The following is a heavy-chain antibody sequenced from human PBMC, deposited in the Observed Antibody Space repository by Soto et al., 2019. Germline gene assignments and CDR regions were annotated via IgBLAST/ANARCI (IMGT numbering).Heavy chain of an antibody. V-gene: IGHV4-31*03. CDR2: IYFSGST. CDR1: GGSISSGGYY. Sequence: QVKLQESGPGLVKPSQTLSLTCTVSGGSISSGGYYWSWIRQHPGKGLEWIGYIYFSGSTYYNPSLKSRVTISVDTSKNQFSLKLSSVTAADTAVYYCARVWSGWPRGYFDYWGQGTLVTVSS. J-gene: IGHJ4*02. D-gene: IGHD3-3*01. CDR3: ARVWSGWPRGYFDY.